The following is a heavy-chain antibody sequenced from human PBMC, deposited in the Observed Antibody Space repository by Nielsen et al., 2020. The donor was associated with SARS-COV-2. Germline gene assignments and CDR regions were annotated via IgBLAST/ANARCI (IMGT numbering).Heavy chain of an antibody. CDR2: ISSSSSTI. Sequence: GGSLRLSCAASGFTFSSYSMNWVRQAPGKGLEWVSYISSSSSTIYYADSVKGRFTISRDNSKNTLYLQMNSLRAEDTAVYYCATRYDSSGYYFLDAFDIWGQGTMVTVSS. D-gene: IGHD3-22*01. V-gene: IGHV3-48*01. CDR3: ATRYDSSGYYFLDAFDI. J-gene: IGHJ3*02. CDR1: GFTFSSYS.